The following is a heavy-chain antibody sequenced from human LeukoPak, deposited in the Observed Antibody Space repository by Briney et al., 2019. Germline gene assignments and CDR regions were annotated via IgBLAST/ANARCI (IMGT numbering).Heavy chain of an antibody. CDR1: GYNFRTYD. CDR3: VKSTYSDTSGYFAFDS. J-gene: IGHJ4*02. V-gene: IGHV3-23*01. CDR2: ITDSGGTS. Sequence: GGSLRLSCADSGYNFRTYDMSWVRQAPGKGLEWVSTITDSGGTSYYADSVKGRFTISRDNSKNSLYLQMSNLRTGDTAVYYCVKSTYSDTSGYFAFDSWGQGSLVTVSA. D-gene: IGHD3-22*01.